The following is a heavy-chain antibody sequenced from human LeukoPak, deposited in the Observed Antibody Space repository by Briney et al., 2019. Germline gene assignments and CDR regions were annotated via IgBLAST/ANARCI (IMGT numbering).Heavy chain of an antibody. CDR1: GFTFSSYA. CDR2: ISDDGRNK. CDR3: ARDVGDNYYGMDV. Sequence: GGSLRLSCAASGFTFSSYAMHWVRQAPGKGLEWVAVISDDGRNKYYADSVKGRFTISRDNSKNTLYLQMNSLRAEDTAVYYCARDVGDNYYGMDVWGQGTAVTVSS. J-gene: IGHJ6*02. V-gene: IGHV3-30*04. D-gene: IGHD2-15*01.